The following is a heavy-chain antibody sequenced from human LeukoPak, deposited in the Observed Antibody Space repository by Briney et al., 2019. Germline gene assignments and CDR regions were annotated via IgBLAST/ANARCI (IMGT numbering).Heavy chain of an antibody. Sequence: SVKVSCKASGGTFSSYAISWVRRAPGQGLEWMGGIIPIFGTANYAQKFQGRVTITADESTSTAYMELSSLRSEDTAVYYCARQGGGYYDFWSGYSRSRQMDVWGKGTTVTVSS. J-gene: IGHJ6*04. V-gene: IGHV1-69*13. CDR3: ARQGGGYYDFWSGYSRSRQMDV. D-gene: IGHD3-3*01. CDR1: GGTFSSYA. CDR2: IIPIFGTA.